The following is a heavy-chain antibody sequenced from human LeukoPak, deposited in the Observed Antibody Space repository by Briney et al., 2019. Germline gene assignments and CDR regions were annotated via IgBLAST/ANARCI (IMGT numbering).Heavy chain of an antibody. CDR1: GYTFTRYE. V-gene: IGHV1-8*01. D-gene: IGHD3-10*01. CDR2: MNPNSGNT. J-gene: IGHJ6*03. CDR3: ASNSYGSGYYYYYMDV. Sequence: ASVKVSCQASGYTFTRYEINWVRQATGQGLEWMGWMNPNSGNTGYEQQFQGRINQTRIPSISTAYMELMSLRSEVTAVYYCASNSYGSGYYYYYMDVWGKGTTVTISS.